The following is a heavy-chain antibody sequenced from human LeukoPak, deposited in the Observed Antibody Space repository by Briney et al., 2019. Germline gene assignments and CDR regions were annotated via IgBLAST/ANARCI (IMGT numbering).Heavy chain of an antibody. Sequence: ASVKVSCKASGYTXIGYHMHWVRQAPGQGLEWMGWINPNGGGTNYAQKFQGRVTMTRDASISTAYMELSGLTFDDTAFYYCARDREGGDSQNWFDPWGQGSLITVSS. D-gene: IGHD4-17*01. J-gene: IGHJ5*02. V-gene: IGHV1-2*02. CDR3: ARDREGGDSQNWFDP. CDR2: INPNGGGT. CDR1: GYTXIGYH.